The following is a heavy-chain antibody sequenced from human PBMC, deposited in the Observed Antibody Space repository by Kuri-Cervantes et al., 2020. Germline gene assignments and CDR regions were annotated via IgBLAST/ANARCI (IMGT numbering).Heavy chain of an antibody. CDR1: GFTFSSYD. D-gene: IGHD6-6*01. CDR3: AGHSSSGY. J-gene: IGHJ4*02. Sequence: GESLKISCAASGFTFSSYDMHWVCQAPGKGLEWVAVISYDGSNKYYADSVKGRFTISRDNSENTLYLQMNSLRAEDTAVYYCAGHSSSGYWGQGTLVTVSS. V-gene: IGHV3-30*01. CDR2: ISYDGSNK.